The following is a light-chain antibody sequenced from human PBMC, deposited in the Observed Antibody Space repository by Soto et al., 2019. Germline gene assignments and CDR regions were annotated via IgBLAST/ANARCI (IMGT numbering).Light chain of an antibody. V-gene: IGKV3-15*01. J-gene: IGKJ5*01. CDR2: GAS. Sequence: EIVLMQSPGTLSLSPGERATLSCRAVQTLSRTYIAWYQQKPGQSPRLLIYGASSRATGIPARFSGSGSGTEFTLTISSLQSEDFAVYYCQQYNNWPFITFGQGTRLEIK. CDR1: QTLSRT. CDR3: QQYNNWPFIT.